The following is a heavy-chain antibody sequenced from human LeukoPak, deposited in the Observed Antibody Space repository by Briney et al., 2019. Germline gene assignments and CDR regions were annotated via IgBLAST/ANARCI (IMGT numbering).Heavy chain of an antibody. J-gene: IGHJ4*02. Sequence: GSLSLSCAASGFTFSSYWMSWVRQAPGKGLEWVANIKQDGSEKYYVASVKGRFTISRDNAKNSLYLQMNSLRAEDTAVYYCARGNRPWGYGPPTFFDYWGQGTLVTVSS. CDR1: GFTFSSYW. CDR2: IKQDGSEK. CDR3: ARGNRPWGYGPPTFFDY. D-gene: IGHD5-18*01. V-gene: IGHV3-7*03.